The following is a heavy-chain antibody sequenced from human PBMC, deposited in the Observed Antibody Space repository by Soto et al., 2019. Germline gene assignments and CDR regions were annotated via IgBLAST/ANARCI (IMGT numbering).Heavy chain of an antibody. D-gene: IGHD6-13*01. CDR3: ARVGEFGYSSSSPRYYGMDV. J-gene: IGHJ6*02. V-gene: IGHV1-69*02. CDR2: IVSFAGVP. CDR1: GDKFSSYT. Sequence: SVKVSCKASGDKFSSYTISWVRQAPGQGLEWMGRIVSFAGVPIYAQIFQGRITITADSSSSTAYMELSSLTSDDTAVYYCARVGEFGYSSSSPRYYGMDVWGQGTTVTVSS.